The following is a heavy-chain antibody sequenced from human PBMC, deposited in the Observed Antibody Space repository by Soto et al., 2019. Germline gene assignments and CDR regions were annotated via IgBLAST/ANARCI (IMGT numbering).Heavy chain of an antibody. CDR2: IFPRDFDV. CDR3: ASLVSLLQPIDS. CDR1: GYTFTNYW. V-gene: IGHV5-51*01. D-gene: IGHD4-4*01. Sequence: PGESLKISCQTSGYTFTNYWIGWVRQMPGGGLEWLGLIFPRDFDVSYSPSFEGQFTISADRSTATAFLQWRSLEPSDSALYFCASLVSLLQPIDSWGQGTPVTVSS. J-gene: IGHJ5*01.